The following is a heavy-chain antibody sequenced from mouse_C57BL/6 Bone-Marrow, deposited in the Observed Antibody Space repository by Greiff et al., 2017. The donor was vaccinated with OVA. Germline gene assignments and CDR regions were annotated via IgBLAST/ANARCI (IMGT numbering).Heavy chain of an antibody. CDR1: GFTFSSYG. V-gene: IGHV5-6*01. Sequence: EVKVVESGGDLVKPGGSLKLSCAASGFTFSSYGMSWVRQTPDKRLEWVATISSGGSYTYYPDSVKGRFTISRANAKNTLYLQMSSLKSEDTAMYYCARPGDYDFAYWGQGTLVTVSA. J-gene: IGHJ3*01. D-gene: IGHD2-4*01. CDR2: ISSGGSYT. CDR3: ARPGDYDFAY.